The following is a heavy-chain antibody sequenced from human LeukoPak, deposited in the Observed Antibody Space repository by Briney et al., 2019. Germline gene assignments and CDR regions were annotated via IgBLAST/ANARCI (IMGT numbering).Heavy chain of an antibody. CDR3: ARVFGSSSAFRGTEYFQH. J-gene: IGHJ1*01. CDR2: ISSSSSYI. Sequence: PGGSLRLSCAASGFTFSSYSMNWVRQAPGKGLEWVSSISSSSSYIYYADSVKGRFTISRDNAKNSLYLQMNSLRAEDTAVYYCARVFGSSSAFRGTEYFQHWGQGTLVTVSS. CDR1: GFTFSSYS. V-gene: IGHV3-21*01. D-gene: IGHD3-10*01.